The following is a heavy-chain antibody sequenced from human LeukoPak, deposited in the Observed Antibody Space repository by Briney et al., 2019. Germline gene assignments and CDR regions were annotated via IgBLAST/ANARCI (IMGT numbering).Heavy chain of an antibody. CDR2: INHSGST. D-gene: IGHD2-15*01. J-gene: IGHJ6*03. CDR1: GGSFSGYY. CDR3: ARVPRAIVVVVAANYYYYMDV. Sequence: PSETLSLTCAVYGGSFSGYYWSWIRQPPGKGLEWIGEINHSGSTNYNPSLKSRVTISVDTSRNQFSLKLSSVTAADTAVYYCARVPRAIVVVVAANYYYYMDVWGKGTTVTVSS. V-gene: IGHV4-34*01.